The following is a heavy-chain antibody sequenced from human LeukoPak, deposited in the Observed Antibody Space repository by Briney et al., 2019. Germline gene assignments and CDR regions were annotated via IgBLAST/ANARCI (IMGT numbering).Heavy chain of an antibody. D-gene: IGHD2-2*01. Sequence: QPGGSLRLSCAASGFTFSSYAMHWVRQAPGKGLEWVAVISYDGSNKYYADSVKGRFTISRDNSKNTLYLQMNSLRAEDTAVYYCARASYQLLLFDYWGQGTLVTVSS. CDR1: GFTFSSYA. CDR3: ARASYQLLLFDY. V-gene: IGHV3-30-3*01. J-gene: IGHJ4*02. CDR2: ISYDGSNK.